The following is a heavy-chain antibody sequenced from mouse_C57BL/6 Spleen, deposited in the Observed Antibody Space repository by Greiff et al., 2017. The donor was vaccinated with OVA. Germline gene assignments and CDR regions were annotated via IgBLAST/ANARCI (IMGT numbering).Heavy chain of an antibody. D-gene: IGHD2-4*01. CDR2: INYDGSST. Sequence: EVQLVESEGGLVQPGSSMKLSCTASGFTFTDYYMAWVRQVPEKGLEWVANINYDGSSTYYLDSLKSRFIISRDNAKNILYLQMSSLKSEDTATYYCARHDYDGSAFDYWGQGTTLTVSS. CDR3: ARHDYDGSAFDY. J-gene: IGHJ2*01. V-gene: IGHV5-16*01. CDR1: GFTFTDYY.